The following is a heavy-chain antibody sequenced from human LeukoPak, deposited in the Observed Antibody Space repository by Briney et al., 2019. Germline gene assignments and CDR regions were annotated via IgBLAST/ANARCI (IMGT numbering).Heavy chain of an antibody. CDR1: GGSFSGYY. CDR2: INHSGST. J-gene: IGHJ6*02. V-gene: IGHV4-34*01. CDR3: ARGPDSSGWYA. D-gene: IGHD6-19*01. Sequence: SETLSLTCAAYGGSFSGYYWSWIRQPPGKGLEWIGEINHSGSTNYNPSLKSRVTISVDTSKNQFSLKLSSVTAADTAVYYCARGPDSSGWYAWGQGTTVTVSS.